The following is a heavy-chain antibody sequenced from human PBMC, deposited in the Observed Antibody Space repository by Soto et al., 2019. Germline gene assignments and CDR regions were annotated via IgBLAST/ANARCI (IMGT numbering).Heavy chain of an antibody. CDR3: ARDGYSSSWGSYYFDY. CDR2: IKQDGSEK. Sequence: ESGGGLVQPGGSLRLSCAASGFTFSSYWMSWVRQAPGKGLEWVANIKQDGSEKYYVDSVKGRFTISRDNAKNSLYLQMNSLRAEDTAVYYCARDGYSSSWGSYYFDYWGQGTLVTVSS. CDR1: GFTFSSYW. D-gene: IGHD6-13*01. V-gene: IGHV3-7*05. J-gene: IGHJ4*02.